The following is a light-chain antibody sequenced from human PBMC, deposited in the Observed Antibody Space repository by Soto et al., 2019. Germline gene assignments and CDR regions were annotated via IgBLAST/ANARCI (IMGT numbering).Light chain of an antibody. V-gene: IGKV3-20*01. J-gene: IGKJ3*01. CDR1: QSVSSKY. CDR2: GTS. Sequence: DIVVTQSPGTLSLSPGEGATLSCRASQSVSSKYLAWYQQKPGQPPRVLIYGTSIRATGIPERFSGGGSRTDLTITITRLESVVFSVYYCQQYGSSLFTFGPGTKVDFK. CDR3: QQYGSSLFT.